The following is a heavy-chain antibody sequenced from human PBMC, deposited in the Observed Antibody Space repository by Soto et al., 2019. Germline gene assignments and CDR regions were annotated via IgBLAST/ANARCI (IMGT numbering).Heavy chain of an antibody. CDR1: GGSISSGGYY. CDR2: IYYSGST. V-gene: IGHV4-31*03. Sequence: QVQLQESGPGLVKPSQTLSLTCTVSGGSISSGGYYWSWIRQHPGKGLEWIGYIYYSGSTYYNPSLNSRVTISVDTSKNQFSLKLSSVTAADTAVYYCARSCISTSCYFIWFDPWGQGTLVTVSS. J-gene: IGHJ5*02. D-gene: IGHD2-2*01. CDR3: ARSCISTSCYFIWFDP.